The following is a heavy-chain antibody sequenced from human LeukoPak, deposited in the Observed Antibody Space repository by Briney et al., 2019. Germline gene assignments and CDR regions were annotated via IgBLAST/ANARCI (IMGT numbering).Heavy chain of an antibody. D-gene: IGHD6-19*01. CDR3: AREVTIAVAGRFDY. J-gene: IGHJ4*02. CDR1: GYTFTSYG. V-gene: IGHV7-4-1*02. CDR2: INTNTGNP. Sequence: ASVKVSCKASGYTFTSYGISWVRRAPGQGLEWMGWINTNTGNPTYAQGFTGRFVFSLDTSVSTAYLQISSLKAEDTAVYYCAREVTIAVAGRFDYWGQGTLVTVSS.